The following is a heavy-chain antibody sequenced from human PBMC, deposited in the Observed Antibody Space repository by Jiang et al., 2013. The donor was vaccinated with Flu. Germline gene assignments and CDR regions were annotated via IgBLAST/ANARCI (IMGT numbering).Heavy chain of an antibody. V-gene: IGHV3-72*01. CDR3: VRTFYSAHGDEWFDP. Sequence: PGGSLTLSCAASGFRFSDYYMDWVRQAPGKGLEWVGRITNKPNSYTTEYAASVKGRFLISRNDAKNSLYLQMNSLKTGDTAVYYCVRTFYSAHGDEWFDPWGQGTLVTVSS. J-gene: IGHJ5*02. D-gene: IGHD1-26*01. CDR1: GFRFSDYY. CDR2: ITNKPNSYTT.